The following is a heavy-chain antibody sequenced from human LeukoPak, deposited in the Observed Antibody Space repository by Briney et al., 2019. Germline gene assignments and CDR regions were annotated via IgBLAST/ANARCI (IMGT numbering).Heavy chain of an antibody. D-gene: IGHD3-22*01. CDR3: ARDQGYYDSSGSD. Sequence: ASVKVSCKASGYTFTSYYMHWVRQAPGQGLEWMGIINPSGGSTSYAQKFQGRVTMTRDTSTSIVYMELSSLRSDDTAVYYCARDQGYYDSSGSDWGQGTLVTVSS. CDR2: INPSGGST. CDR1: GYTFTSYY. J-gene: IGHJ4*02. V-gene: IGHV1-46*01.